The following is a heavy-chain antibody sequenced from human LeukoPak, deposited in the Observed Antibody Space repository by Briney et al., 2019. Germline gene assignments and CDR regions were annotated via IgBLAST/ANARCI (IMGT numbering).Heavy chain of an antibody. D-gene: IGHD5-18*01. V-gene: IGHV1-18*01. CDR1: GYTFTSYG. CDR3: AKTLRRYSPDY. Sequence: ASVKVSCKASGYTFTSYGFSWVRQAPGQGLEWMGWINSYNGNTYYAQKFLGRVTMTTDTSTSTAYVELGNLRSDDTAMYYCAKTLRRYSPDYWGQGTLVTVS. J-gene: IGHJ4*02. CDR2: INSYNGNT.